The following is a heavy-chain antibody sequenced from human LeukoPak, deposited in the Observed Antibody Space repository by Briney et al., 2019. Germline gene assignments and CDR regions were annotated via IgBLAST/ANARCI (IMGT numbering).Heavy chain of an antibody. J-gene: IGHJ4*02. CDR1: GYTFTSYA. Sequence: ASVEVSCKASGYTFTSYAMHWVRQAPGQRLEWMGWINAGNGNTKYSQKFQGRVTITRDTSASTAYMELSSLRSEDTAVYYCAREEEWFGESPFDYWGQGTLVTVSS. D-gene: IGHD3-10*01. CDR3: AREEEWFGESPFDY. CDR2: INAGNGNT. V-gene: IGHV1-3*01.